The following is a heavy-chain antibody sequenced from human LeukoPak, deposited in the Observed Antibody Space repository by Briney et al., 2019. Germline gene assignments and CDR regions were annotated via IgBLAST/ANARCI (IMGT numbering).Heavy chain of an antibody. J-gene: IGHJ6*02. Sequence: PGGSLRLSCAASGFTVNSNYMSWVRQAPGKGLEWVSLIYTGGSTYYADSVRGRFTISRDNYKNTLDLQMNSLRPEDTAIYYCARGFGKAAADVFGGYTMDVWGQGTTVTVSS. D-gene: IGHD6-13*01. CDR2: IYTGGST. CDR1: GFTVNSNY. CDR3: ARGFGKAAADVFGGYTMDV. V-gene: IGHV3-66*02.